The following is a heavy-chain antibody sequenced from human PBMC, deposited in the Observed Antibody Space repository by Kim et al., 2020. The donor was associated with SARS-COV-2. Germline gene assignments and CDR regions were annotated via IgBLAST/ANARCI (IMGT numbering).Heavy chain of an antibody. D-gene: IGHD5-12*01. V-gene: IGHV3-64D*08. CDR1: GFNFSKYD. J-gene: IGHJ4*02. CDR2: ITSKGGST. CDR3: SGYAVY. Sequence: GGSLRLSCSASGFNFSKYDMHWVRQAPGKGLEYVSAITSKGGSTYYTDSVKGRFTISRDNSKDTLYLQLSNLRPEDTAMYYCSGYAVYWGQGTLVTVSS.